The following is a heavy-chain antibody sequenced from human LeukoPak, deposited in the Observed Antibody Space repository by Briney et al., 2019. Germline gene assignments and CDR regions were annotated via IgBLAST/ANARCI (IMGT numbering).Heavy chain of an antibody. D-gene: IGHD1-26*01. CDR1: GFTFKNYG. V-gene: IGHV3-30*18. CDR2: ISHDGSKK. J-gene: IGHJ1*01. CDR3: AKDPYSGSFEYFQH. Sequence: GGSLRLSCAASGFTFKNYGMHWVRQAPGKGLEWVAVISHDGSKKYYADSVKGRFTISRDNSKSTLYLQMNSLRDEDTAVYYCAKDPYSGSFEYFQHWGQGTLVTVSS.